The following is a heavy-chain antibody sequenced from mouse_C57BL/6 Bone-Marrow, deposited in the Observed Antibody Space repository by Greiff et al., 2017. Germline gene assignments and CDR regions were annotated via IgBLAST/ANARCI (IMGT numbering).Heavy chain of an antibody. J-gene: IGHJ1*03. CDR1: GYTFTSYW. D-gene: IGHD2-5*01. CDR2: IYPGSGST. CDR3: SRPYLSNYWYFDG. Sequence: QVQLQQPGAELVKPGASVKMSCKASGYTFTSYWITWVKQRPGQGLEWIGDIYPGSGSTNYTEKFKSKATLTVDTSSSTAYIQRSSLTSDDSAVYYCSRPYLSNYWYFDGWGTGTTVTVSS. V-gene: IGHV1-55*01.